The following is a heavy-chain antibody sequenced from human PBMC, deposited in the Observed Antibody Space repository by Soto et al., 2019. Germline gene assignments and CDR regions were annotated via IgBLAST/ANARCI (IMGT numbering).Heavy chain of an antibody. J-gene: IGHJ6*02. D-gene: IGHD3-10*01. V-gene: IGHV3-23*01. CDR3: EKEQRAPHDVWCGGAPLNYYYYGMDV. Sequence: EVQLLESGGGLVQPGGSLSLSCAASGFTFSSYALSWVRQAPGKGLEWVSAISGSGGSTYYADSVKGRVTIARDNSKNTLYLQMNSLRAEDTAVYYCEKEQRAPHDVWCGGAPLNYYYYGMDVGGQGTTVTVSS. CDR2: ISGSGGST. CDR1: GFTFSSYA.